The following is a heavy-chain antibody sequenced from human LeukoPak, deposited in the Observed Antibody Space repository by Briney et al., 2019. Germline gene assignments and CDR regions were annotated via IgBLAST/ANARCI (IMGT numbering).Heavy chain of an antibody. Sequence: PGGSLRLSCAASGFTFSSYWMSWVRQAPGKGLEWVANIKQDGSEKYYVDSVKGRFTISRDNAKNSLYLQMNSLRAEDTAVYYCVRAFGGYDSQRFYYNMDVWGKGTTVTVSS. CDR3: VRAFGGYDSQRFYYNMDV. V-gene: IGHV3-7*01. J-gene: IGHJ6*03. CDR2: IKQDGSEK. CDR1: GFTFSSYW. D-gene: IGHD5-12*01.